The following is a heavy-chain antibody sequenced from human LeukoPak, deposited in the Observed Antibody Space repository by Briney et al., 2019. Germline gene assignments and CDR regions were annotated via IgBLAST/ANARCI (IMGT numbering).Heavy chain of an antibody. J-gene: IGHJ4*02. V-gene: IGHV3-53*01. Sequence: QAGGSLRLSCAASGFTVSDFYMSRVRQAPEKGLEWVSLIYKDDTTYYADSVKGRFTISRDNSENTLHLQMNSLRAEDTAVYYCARAAYDSSGYLTLWGQGTLVSVSS. D-gene: IGHD3-22*01. CDR3: ARAAYDSSGYLTL. CDR2: IYKDDTT. CDR1: GFTVSDFY.